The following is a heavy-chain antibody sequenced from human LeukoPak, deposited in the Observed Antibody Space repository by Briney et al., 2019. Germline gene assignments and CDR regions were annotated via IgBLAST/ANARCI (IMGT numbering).Heavy chain of an antibody. CDR2: IVVGSGNT. D-gene: IGHD3-22*01. CDR3: AAATGGDYDSSGYGD. V-gene: IGHV1-58*02. Sequence: GTSVKVSCKASGFTFTGSAMQWVRQARGQRLEWIGWIVVGSGNTNYAQKFQERVTITRDMSTSTAYMELSSLRSEDTAVYYCAAATGGDYDSSGYGDWGQGTLVTVSS. CDR1: GFTFTGSA. J-gene: IGHJ4*02.